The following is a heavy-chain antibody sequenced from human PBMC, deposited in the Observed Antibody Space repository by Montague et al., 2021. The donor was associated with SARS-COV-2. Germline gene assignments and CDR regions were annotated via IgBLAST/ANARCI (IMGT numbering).Heavy chain of an antibody. CDR1: GGSVSSSSYD. CDR2: VSDSGSS. CDR3: AGSLSGNQERGDY. V-gene: IGHV4-39*07. J-gene: IGHJ4*01. D-gene: IGHD1-26*01. Sequence: SETLSLTCSVSGGSVSSSSYDWGWLRQPPGKGLEWIVAVSDSGSSSYNPYLKSRVTISVYTPKNQVSLKLISVTAAATAVYYCAGSLSGNQERGDYWGHGTLVTVSS.